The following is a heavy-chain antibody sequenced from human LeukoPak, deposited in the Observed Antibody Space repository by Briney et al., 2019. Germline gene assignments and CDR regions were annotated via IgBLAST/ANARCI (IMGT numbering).Heavy chain of an antibody. V-gene: IGHV3-11*01. J-gene: IGHJ6*02. CDR1: GGSISSSSYY. CDR2: ISSSGSTI. Sequence: LSLTCTVSGGSISSSSYYWGWIRQPPGKGLEWVSHISSSGSTIYYADSVKGRFTISRDNAKNSLYLQMNSLRAEDTAVYYCARGLLWFGDPRSYGMDVWGQGTTVTVSS. D-gene: IGHD3-10*01. CDR3: ARGLLWFGDPRSYGMDV.